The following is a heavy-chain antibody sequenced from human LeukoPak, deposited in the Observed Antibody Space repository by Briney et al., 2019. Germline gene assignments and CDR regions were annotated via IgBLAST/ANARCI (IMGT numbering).Heavy chain of an antibody. CDR3: ARRTAASDAFDY. D-gene: IGHD6-25*01. V-gene: IGHV4-59*08. Sequence: SETLSLTCTVSGGSISSYYWSWIRQPPGKGLEWLAYIYYSGSTNYSPSLKSRVTMSVDTSKNQFSLSLTSVTAEDTAVYYCARRTAASDAFDYWGRGTLVTVSS. J-gene: IGHJ4*02. CDR2: IYYSGST. CDR1: GGSISSYY.